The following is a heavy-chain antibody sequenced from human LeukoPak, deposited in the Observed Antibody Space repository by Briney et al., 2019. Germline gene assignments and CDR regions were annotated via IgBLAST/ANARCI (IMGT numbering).Heavy chain of an antibody. D-gene: IGHD2-15*01. CDR2: IKQDGSEK. CDR1: GFTFSNYW. V-gene: IGHV3-7*03. J-gene: IGHJ4*02. CDR3: ARDHGRYCSGGSCYFGGFFEY. Sequence: SGGSLRLSCAASGFTFSNYWMSWVRQAPGKGLEWVANIKQDGSEKYYVDSVKGRFTISRDNAKNSLYLQMNSLRAEDTAVYYCARDHGRYCSGGSCYFGGFFEYWGQGTLGTVS.